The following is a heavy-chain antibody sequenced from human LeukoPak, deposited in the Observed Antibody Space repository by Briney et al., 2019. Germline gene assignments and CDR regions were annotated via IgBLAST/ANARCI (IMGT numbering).Heavy chain of an antibody. J-gene: IGHJ4*02. CDR1: GFTFSSYA. CDR3: AKDPAYYYDSSGD. CDR2: ISGSGGST. D-gene: IGHD3-22*01. V-gene: IGHV3-23*01. Sequence: PGGSLRLSCAGSGFTFSSYAMSWVRQAPGKGLEWVAAISGSGGSTYYADSVKGRFTISRDNSKNTLYLQMNSLRAEDTAVYYCAKDPAYYYDSSGDWGQGTLVTVSS.